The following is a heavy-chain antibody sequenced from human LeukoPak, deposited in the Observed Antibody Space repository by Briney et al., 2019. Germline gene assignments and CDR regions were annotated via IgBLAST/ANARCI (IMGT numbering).Heavy chain of an antibody. CDR1: GFTFSDYY. CDR2: ISSSGSTI. J-gene: IGHJ3*02. Sequence: GGSLRLSCAASGFTFSDYYMSWIRQAPGKGLEWVSYISSSGSTIYYADSVKGRFTISRDNAKNSLYLQMNSLRAEDTAVYYCARDITYGDYGENAFDIWGQGTMVTVSS. CDR3: ARDITYGDYGENAFDI. V-gene: IGHV3-11*01. D-gene: IGHD4-17*01.